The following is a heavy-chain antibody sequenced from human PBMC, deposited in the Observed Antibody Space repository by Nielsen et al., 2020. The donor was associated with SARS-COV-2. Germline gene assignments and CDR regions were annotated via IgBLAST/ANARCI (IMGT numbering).Heavy chain of an antibody. CDR1: GFTFSSYA. V-gene: IGHV3-23*01. Sequence: GESLKISCAASGFTFSSYAMSWVRQAPGKGLEWVSAISGSGGSTYYADSVKGRFTISRDNAKNSLYLQMNSLRAEDTAVYYCARDMTHYYDSSGYDNWFDPWGQGTLVTVSS. CDR2: ISGSGGST. J-gene: IGHJ5*02. D-gene: IGHD3-22*01. CDR3: ARDMTHYYDSSGYDNWFDP.